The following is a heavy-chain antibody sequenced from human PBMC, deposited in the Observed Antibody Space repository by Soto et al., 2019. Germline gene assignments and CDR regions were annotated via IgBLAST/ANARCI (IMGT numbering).Heavy chain of an antibody. J-gene: IGHJ4*02. Sequence: EVQLLESGGGLVQPGGSLRLSCAASGFTFSSYAMSWVRQAPGKGLEWVSAISGSGGSTYYADSVKGWFTISRDNSKNTLYLQMNSLRAEDTAVYYCAKSLWAISGWYYLDYWGKGTLVTVSS. D-gene: IGHD6-19*01. CDR1: GFTFSSYA. V-gene: IGHV3-23*01. CDR2: ISGSGGST. CDR3: AKSLWAISGWYYLDY.